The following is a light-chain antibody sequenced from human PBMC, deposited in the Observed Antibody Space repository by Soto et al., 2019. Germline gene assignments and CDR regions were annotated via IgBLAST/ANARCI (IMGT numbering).Light chain of an antibody. V-gene: IGLV3-21*02. CDR3: QVWDSTSDHWV. CDR2: DDS. Sequence: SYELTQPPSVSVAPGQTASITCGGNNIGSKSVHWYQQKPGRAPVLVVYDDSDRPSGIPERFSGSNSGNTATLTISRVEAVDEADYYCQVWDSTSDHWVFGGGTKLTVL. J-gene: IGLJ3*02. CDR1: NIGSKS.